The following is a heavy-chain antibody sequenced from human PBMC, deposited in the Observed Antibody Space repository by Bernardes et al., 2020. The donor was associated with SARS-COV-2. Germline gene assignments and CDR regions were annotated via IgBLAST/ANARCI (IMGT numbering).Heavy chain of an antibody. CDR2: IRSHAYGGTT. D-gene: IGHD4-17*01. CDR3: GRDIYPHDYGESKPFDY. CDR1: GFTFGDYA. Sequence: GGSLRLSCTGSGFTFGDYAMSWFRQAPGKGLEWVGFIRSHAYGGTTENAASVKGRFTISRDDSKSIAYLQMNSLKTEGTAVYYCGRDIYPHDYGESKPFDYWGRGTLVTVSS. J-gene: IGHJ4*02. V-gene: IGHV3-49*03.